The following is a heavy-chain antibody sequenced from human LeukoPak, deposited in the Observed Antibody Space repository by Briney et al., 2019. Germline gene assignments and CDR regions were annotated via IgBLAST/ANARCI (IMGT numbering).Heavy chain of an antibody. J-gene: IGHJ4*02. V-gene: IGHV3-48*02. D-gene: IGHD1-26*01. CDR3: ARMTHSGSYYFDY. Sequence: PGESLRLSCAASGFTFSRYNMNWIRQAPGKGLEWVSYISSSSTTTYYADSVKGRFTISRDNAKTSLYLQMNSLRDEDTAVYYCARMTHSGSYYFDYWGQGTLVTVS. CDR1: GFTFSRYN. CDR2: ISSSSTTT.